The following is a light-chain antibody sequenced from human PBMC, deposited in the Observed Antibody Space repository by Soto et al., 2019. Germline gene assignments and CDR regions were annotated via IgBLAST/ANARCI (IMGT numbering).Light chain of an antibody. Sequence: EIVLTQSPATLSSFPGDRVTLSCRASQAVNTRLACYQHRPGQAPRLLIYLASNRAAGGPARFSGSGSGTDFTLTISDVEPEDVAVYYCHQRQSWPRTFGQGTTV. CDR2: LAS. CDR1: QAVNTR. CDR3: HQRQSWPRT. V-gene: IGKV3-11*01. J-gene: IGKJ1*01.